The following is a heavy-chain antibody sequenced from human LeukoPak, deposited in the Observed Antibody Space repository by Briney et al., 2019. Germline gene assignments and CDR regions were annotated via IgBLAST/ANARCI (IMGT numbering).Heavy chain of an antibody. V-gene: IGHV3-23*01. Sequence: PGGSLRLSCIASGFSLSGYAMSWVRQAPGKGLEWVSTISGGGDAAYYADSVKGRFTISRDNSKNTLYLQMNGLRAEDTAVYYCPRKYDSSGYFDYWGRGTLVTVSS. CDR2: ISGGGDAA. D-gene: IGHD3-22*01. CDR3: PRKYDSSGYFDY. J-gene: IGHJ4*02. CDR1: GFSLSGYA.